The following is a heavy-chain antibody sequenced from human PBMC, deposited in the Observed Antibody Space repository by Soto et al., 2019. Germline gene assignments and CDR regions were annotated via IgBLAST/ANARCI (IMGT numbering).Heavy chain of an antibody. D-gene: IGHD4-17*01. V-gene: IGHV1-46*03. CDR1: GYTFTDYF. CDR2: ISPRAGST. Sequence: QAQLVQSGAEVRKPGASVKVSCEAFGYTFTDYFIHWVRQAPGQGLEWMGVISPRAGSTTSAQEFQGRLSMTRDTSTNTLYMELRSLRPEDTAIYYCARMETHGVNWFDPWGQGTLVTVSS. CDR3: ARMETHGVNWFDP. J-gene: IGHJ5*02.